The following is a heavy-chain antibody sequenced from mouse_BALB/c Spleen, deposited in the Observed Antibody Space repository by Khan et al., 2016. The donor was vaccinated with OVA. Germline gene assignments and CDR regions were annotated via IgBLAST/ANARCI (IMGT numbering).Heavy chain of an antibody. Sequence: QIQLVQSGPELKKPGETVRISCKAYGYTFTDYGLNWMKQAPGKGLKWMGWINTYIGEPTYADDFKGRFAFSLDASASTALLQINNLKNEDMATYFCARSRGNFLLDYWGQGTTLTVSS. CDR1: GYTFTDYG. D-gene: IGHD2-1*01. CDR2: INTYIGEP. V-gene: IGHV9-1*02. J-gene: IGHJ2*01. CDR3: ARSRGNFLLDY.